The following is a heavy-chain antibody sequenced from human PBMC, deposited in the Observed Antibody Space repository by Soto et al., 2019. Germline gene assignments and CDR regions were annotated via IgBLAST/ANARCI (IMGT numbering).Heavy chain of an antibody. D-gene: IGHD1-1*01. J-gene: IGHJ4*02. CDR3: ARDPERGSPHRRYCDY. Sequence: AGDLRLSCEASGFSLSTYEMDWFRQAPWPAPEWIAHISTTSFTIYYADSVKGRFTIYRDNVRNSLYLEMKSMRSEDTDVYYFARDPERGSPHRRYCDYWGQGTLVTVSA. V-gene: IGHV3-48*03. CDR2: ISTTSFTI. CDR1: GFSLSTYE.